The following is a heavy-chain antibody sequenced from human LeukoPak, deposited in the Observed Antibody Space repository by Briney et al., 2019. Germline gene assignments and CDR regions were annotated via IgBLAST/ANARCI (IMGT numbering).Heavy chain of an antibody. CDR1: GFTFSSYS. V-gene: IGHV3-21*01. D-gene: IGHD2-2*01. J-gene: IGHJ4*02. Sequence: PGGSLRLSCAASGFTFSSYSMNWVRQAPGKGLEWVSSISSSSSYIYYADSVKGRFTISRDNAKNSLYLQMNSLRAEDTAVYYCARDALGGYCSSTSCSGLDYWGQGTLVTVSS. CDR3: ARDALGGYCSSTSCSGLDY. CDR2: ISSSSSYI.